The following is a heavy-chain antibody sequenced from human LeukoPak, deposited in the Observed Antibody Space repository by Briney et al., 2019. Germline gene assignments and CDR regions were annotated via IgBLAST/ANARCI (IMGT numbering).Heavy chain of an antibody. D-gene: IGHD4-17*01. Sequence: GGSLRLSCAASGCGLSNHYMDWVRQAPGKGLEWVGRTRNRADSYTTEYAASVRGRFIISRDDSKNSLSLQMNSLKTEDTAVYFCARGFDYGDGFDYWGQGTLVTVSS. V-gene: IGHV3-72*01. CDR2: TRNRADSYTT. CDR1: GCGLSNHY. J-gene: IGHJ4*02. CDR3: ARGFDYGDGFDY.